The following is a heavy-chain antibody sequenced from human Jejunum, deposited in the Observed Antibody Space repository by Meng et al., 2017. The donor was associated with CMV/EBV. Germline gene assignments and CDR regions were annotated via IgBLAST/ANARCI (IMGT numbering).Heavy chain of an antibody. J-gene: IGHJ6*02. V-gene: IGHV1-46*01. Sequence: YTFTRYNMHWVRQAPGQGLEWKGMINPSGGYTGYAQKFQGRVTMTRDTSTSTVYMELSSLRSEDTAVYYCARSISSLYKYYGMGVWGQGTTVTVSS. CDR3: ARSISSLYKYYGMGV. CDR1: YTFTRYN. CDR2: INPSGGYT. D-gene: IGHD2-2*01.